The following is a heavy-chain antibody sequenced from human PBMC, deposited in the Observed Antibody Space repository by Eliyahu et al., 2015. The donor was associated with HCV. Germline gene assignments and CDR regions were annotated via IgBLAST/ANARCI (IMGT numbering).Heavy chain of an antibody. J-gene: IGHJ4*02. V-gene: IGHV3-7*05. CDR3: ARGGGASDY. Sequence: DVQLVXSGGGLVQPGGSXRLSCAASGFTFSNXWXTWVRRAPGKGPEWVTIIKPDGSDKYYADSVKGRFTISRDNAKNSLYLQMNSLRDEDTAMYYCARGGGASDYWGQGTLVTVSS. CDR1: GFTFSNXW. CDR2: IKPDGSDK.